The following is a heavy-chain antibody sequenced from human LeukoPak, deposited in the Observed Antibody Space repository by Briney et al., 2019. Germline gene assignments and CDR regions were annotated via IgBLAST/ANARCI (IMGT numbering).Heavy chain of an antibody. V-gene: IGHV3-7*03. D-gene: IGHD2-21*01. CDR1: GFTFSSYA. J-gene: IGHJ4*02. Sequence: GGSLRLSCAASGFTFSSYAMSWVRQAPGRGLEWVANIKQDGNVKYYVDSVKGRFTISRDNAKNSLYLQMNSLRAEDTAVYYCARLGLPDYWGQGTLVTVSS. CDR3: ARLGLPDY. CDR2: IKQDGNVK.